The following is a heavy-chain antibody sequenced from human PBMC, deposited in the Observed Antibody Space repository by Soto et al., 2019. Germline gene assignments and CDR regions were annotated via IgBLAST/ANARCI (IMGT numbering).Heavy chain of an antibody. CDR1: GFTFSSYW. Sequence: GGSLRLSCAASGFTFSSYWMHWVRQAPGKGLLWVSRINRDGSTATYADSVKGRFTISRDNAMNTLYLQMNSLRAEDTAVYYCVRDLYGADDHWGQGALVTVSS. CDR2: INRDGSTA. D-gene: IGHD4-17*01. J-gene: IGHJ4*02. V-gene: IGHV3-74*01. CDR3: VRDLYGADDH.